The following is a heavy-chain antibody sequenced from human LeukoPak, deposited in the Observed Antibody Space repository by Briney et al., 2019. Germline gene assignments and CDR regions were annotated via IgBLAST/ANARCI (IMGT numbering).Heavy chain of an antibody. CDR1: GFTFDDYA. Sequence: GGSLRPSCAASGFTFDDYAMHWVRHAPGKGLEWVSGISWNSGSIGYADSVKGRFTISRDNAKNSLYLQMNSLRAEDTALYYCAKVDRATYYYDSSGNAFDYWGQGTLVTVSS. J-gene: IGHJ4*02. CDR2: ISWNSGSI. D-gene: IGHD3-22*01. CDR3: AKVDRATYYYDSSGNAFDY. V-gene: IGHV3-9*01.